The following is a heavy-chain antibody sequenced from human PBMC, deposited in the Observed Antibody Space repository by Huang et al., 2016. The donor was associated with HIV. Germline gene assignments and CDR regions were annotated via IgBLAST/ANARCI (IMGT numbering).Heavy chain of an antibody. Sequence: QVQIEQWGAGLLKPSETLSLTCAVYGGSFGGYYWNWIRQSPGKGLEWIGKINHAVSINYNPALKSRVSILVDASKQQFSLKLSAVTAADSAIYFCARGGPRVTVAGPLDCWGQGSLVTVSS. V-gene: IGHV4-34*01. D-gene: IGHD6-19*01. J-gene: IGHJ4*02. CDR2: INHAVSI. CDR3: ARGGPRVTVAGPLDC. CDR1: GGSFGGYY.